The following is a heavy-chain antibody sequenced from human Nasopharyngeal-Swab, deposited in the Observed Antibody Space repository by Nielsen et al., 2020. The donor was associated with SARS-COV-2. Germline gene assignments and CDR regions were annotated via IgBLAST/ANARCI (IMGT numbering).Heavy chain of an antibody. CDR1: GFTFSNFW. D-gene: IGHD3-22*01. CDR3: ARGYRGGRITMIADAFDI. CDR2: IKEDGSDK. V-gene: IGHV3-7*01. J-gene: IGHJ3*02. Sequence: ESLKIYCAASGFTFSNFWMSWVRQAPGKGLEWVANIKEDGSDKYYVGSVKGRFTISRDNAKNSLYLQMNSLRAEDTAVYYCARGYRGGRITMIADAFDIWGQGTMVTVSS.